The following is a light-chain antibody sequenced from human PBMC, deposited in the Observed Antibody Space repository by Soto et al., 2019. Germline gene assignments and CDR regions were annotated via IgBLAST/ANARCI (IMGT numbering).Light chain of an antibody. CDR3: CSYGGTVTFRV. CDR2: DVT. J-gene: IGLJ3*02. CDR1: SSDVGGFNY. V-gene: IGLV2-11*01. Sequence: QRVLNKASSVSGSPAQSVVISFTRTSSDVGGFNYVSWYQQHPGKSPKLMIYDVTERPSGVPVRFFGSKSGNTASLTISGLQAEDDADYYCCSYGGTVTFRVFGGGTKVTVL.